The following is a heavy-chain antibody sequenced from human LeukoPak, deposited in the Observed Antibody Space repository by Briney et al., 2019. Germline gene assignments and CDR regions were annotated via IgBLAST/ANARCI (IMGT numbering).Heavy chain of an antibody. J-gene: IGHJ6*03. CDR3: ARHRTEQLARQKHYYYYYYMDV. D-gene: IGHD6-13*01. V-gene: IGHV4-4*09. Sequence: SETLSLTCTVSGGSISSYYWSWIRQPPGKGLEWIGYIYTRGSTNYNPSLKSRVTISVDTSKNQFSLKLSSVTAADTAVYYCARHRTEQLARQKHYYYYYYMDVWGKGTTVTVSS. CDR1: GGSISSYY. CDR2: IYTRGST.